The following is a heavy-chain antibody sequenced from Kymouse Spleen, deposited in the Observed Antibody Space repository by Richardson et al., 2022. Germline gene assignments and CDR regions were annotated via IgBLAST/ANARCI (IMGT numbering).Heavy chain of an antibody. J-gene: IGHJ6*02. Sequence: QVQLVESGGGVVQPGRSLRLSCAASGFTFSSYGMHWVRQAPGKGLEWVAVISYDGSNKYYADSVKGRFTISRDNSKNTLYLQMNSLRAEDTAVYYCAKTPLYSSSWGMDVWGQGTTVTVSS. CDR2: ISYDGSNK. D-gene: IGHD6-13*01. CDR3: AKTPLYSSSWGMDV. CDR1: GFTFSSYG. V-gene: IGHV3-30*18.